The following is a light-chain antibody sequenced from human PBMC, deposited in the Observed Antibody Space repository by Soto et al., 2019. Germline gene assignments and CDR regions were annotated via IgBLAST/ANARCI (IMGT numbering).Light chain of an antibody. Sequence: GEIITHNCRVSQSVSSSYFAWYQQKPGQAPRLLIYDVSIRATAIPDRFSCSGSGTAFDLTLRSLEPEYFAVYFCQPYPSSLWKFGQGTKV. CDR3: QPYPSSLWK. CDR1: QSVSSSY. CDR2: DVS. J-gene: IGKJ1*01. V-gene: IGKV3-20*01.